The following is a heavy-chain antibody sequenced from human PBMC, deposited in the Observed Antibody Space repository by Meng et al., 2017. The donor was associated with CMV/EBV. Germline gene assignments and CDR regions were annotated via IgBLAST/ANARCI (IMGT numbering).Heavy chain of an antibody. CDR2: ISYDGSNK. CDR3: ARERLLGWGGAFDI. CDR1: GFTFSSYA. J-gene: IGHJ3*02. Sequence: GGSLRLSCAASGFTFSSYAMHWVRQAPGKGLEWVAVISYDGSNKYYADSVKGRFTISRDNSKNTLYLQMNSLRVEDTAVYYCARERLLGWGGAFDIWGQGTMVTVSS. D-gene: IGHD2-21*01. V-gene: IGHV3-30-3*01.